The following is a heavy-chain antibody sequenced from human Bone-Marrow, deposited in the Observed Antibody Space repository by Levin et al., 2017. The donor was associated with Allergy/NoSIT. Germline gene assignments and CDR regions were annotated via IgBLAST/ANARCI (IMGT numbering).Heavy chain of an antibody. D-gene: IGHD3-16*01. CDR1: GFSFRSYW. CDR3: ARGLRGPDY. J-gene: IGHJ4*02. CDR2: INNDGSGT. V-gene: IGHV3-74*01. Sequence: LSLPCAASGFSFRSYWMHWVRQAPGKGLVWVSRINNDGSGTVYADSVEGRFTISRDSAKNTLYLQMNSLRAEDTAVYYCARGLRGPDYWGQGTLVTVSS.